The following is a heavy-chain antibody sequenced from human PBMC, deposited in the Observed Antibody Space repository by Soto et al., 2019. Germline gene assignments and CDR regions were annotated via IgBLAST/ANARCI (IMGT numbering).Heavy chain of an antibody. V-gene: IGHV4-34*01. CDR1: GGSFSGYY. CDR2: INHSGST. D-gene: IGHD6-13*01. J-gene: IGHJ5*02. Sequence: SETLSLTCAVYGGSFSGYYWSWIRQPPGKGLEWIGEINHSGSTNYNPSLKSRVTISVDTSKNQFSLKLSSVTAADTAVYYCARGSIAASRGWFDPWGQGTLVTVSS. CDR3: ARGSIAASRGWFDP.